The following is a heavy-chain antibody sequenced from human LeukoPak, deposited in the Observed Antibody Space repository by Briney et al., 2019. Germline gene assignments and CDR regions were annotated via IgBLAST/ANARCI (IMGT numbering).Heavy chain of an antibody. Sequence: PGGSLRLSCAASRFTFSTYGMSWVRQAPGKGLEWVSSITGGGGSTYYADSVKGRFTISRDNSKNTLYLQMNSLRAEDTAVYYCAKSSYYDSSGYYREYYFGYWGQGTLVTVSS. CDR2: ITGGGGST. CDR3: AKSSYYDSSGYYREYYFGY. CDR1: RFTFSTYG. J-gene: IGHJ4*02. D-gene: IGHD3-22*01. V-gene: IGHV3-23*01.